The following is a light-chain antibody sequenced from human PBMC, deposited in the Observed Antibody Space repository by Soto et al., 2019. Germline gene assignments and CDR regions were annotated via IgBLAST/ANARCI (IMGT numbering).Light chain of an antibody. V-gene: IGLV2-14*01. Sequence: QSVLTQPASVSGSPGQSITISCTGTSSDVGGYNYVSWYQQHPHKAPKLMIYEVSNRPSEVSNRFSGSKSGNTASLTISGRQAEDEAEYYCSSYTSSSTPHVFGTGTKLTVL. CDR3: SSYTSSSTPHV. CDR1: SSDVGGYNY. CDR2: EVS. J-gene: IGLJ1*01.